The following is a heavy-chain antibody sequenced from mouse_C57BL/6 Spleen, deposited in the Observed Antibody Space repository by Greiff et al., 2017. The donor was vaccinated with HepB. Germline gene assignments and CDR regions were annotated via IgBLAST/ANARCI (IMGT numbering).Heavy chain of an antibody. Sequence: QQSHGKSLEWIGDINPNNGGTSYNQKFKGKATLTVDKSSSTAYMELRSLTSEDSAVYYCARREFGLGSYFMDYWGQGTSVTVSS. CDR2: INPNNGGT. V-gene: IGHV1-26*01. CDR3: ARREFGLGSYFMDY. J-gene: IGHJ4*01. D-gene: IGHD1-1*02.